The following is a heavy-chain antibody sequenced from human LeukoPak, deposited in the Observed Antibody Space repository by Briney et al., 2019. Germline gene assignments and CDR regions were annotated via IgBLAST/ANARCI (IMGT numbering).Heavy chain of an antibody. CDR3: ARHHHYYDSSGYPQFDP. V-gene: IGHV3-20*04. D-gene: IGHD3-22*01. Sequence: GGSLRLSCAASGFTFDDYGMSWVRQAPGKGLEWVSGINWNGGSTGYADSVKGRFTISRDNAKYSLYLQMNSLRAEDTALYYCARHHHYYDSSGYPQFDPWGQGTLVTVSS. CDR2: INWNGGST. CDR1: GFTFDDYG. J-gene: IGHJ5*02.